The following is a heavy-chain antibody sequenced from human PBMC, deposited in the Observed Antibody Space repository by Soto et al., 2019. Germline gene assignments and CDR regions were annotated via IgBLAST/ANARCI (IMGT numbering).Heavy chain of an antibody. Sequence: EVQLVESGGGLVQPGGSLRLSCAASAFTLSSYWMSWVRQAPGKGLEWVANIKPDGSEKYYVDSVKGRFTISRDNTKNSLYLQMSTLRPQDTAIYYCARVYEFGFDIWGQGTLVTVSS. CDR1: AFTLSSYW. CDR3: ARVYEFGFDI. V-gene: IGHV3-7*01. CDR2: IKPDGSEK. D-gene: IGHD3-22*01. J-gene: IGHJ3*02.